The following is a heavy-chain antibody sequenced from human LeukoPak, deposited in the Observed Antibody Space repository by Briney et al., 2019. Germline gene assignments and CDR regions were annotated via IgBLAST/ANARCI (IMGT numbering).Heavy chain of an antibody. Sequence: SQTLSLTCTVSGGSISSGDYYWSRIRQPPGKGLEWIGYIYYSGSTYYNPSLKSRVTISVDTSKNQFSLKLSSVTAADTAVYYCARVVVPGPFDYWGQGTLVTVSS. J-gene: IGHJ4*02. D-gene: IGHD2-15*01. CDR3: ARVVVPGPFDY. CDR2: IYYSGST. CDR1: GGSISSGDYY. V-gene: IGHV4-30-4*01.